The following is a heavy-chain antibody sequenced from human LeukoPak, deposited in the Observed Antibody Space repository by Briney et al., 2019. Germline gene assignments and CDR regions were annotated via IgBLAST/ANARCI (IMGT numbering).Heavy chain of an antibody. CDR3: ARERDCGRFSCGAYYFDF. D-gene: IGHD6-19*01. CDR1: GFSISPHG. V-gene: IGHV3-21*01. J-gene: IGHJ4*02. CDR2: VRSSSSYI. Sequence: PGGSLRLSCAASGFSISPHGMDWVRQAPGKGLEWIASVRSSSSYIHYADSVKGRFTISRDNAKNSLHLQMNSLRAEDTAVYFCARERDCGRFSCGAYYFDFWGQGILVTVSS.